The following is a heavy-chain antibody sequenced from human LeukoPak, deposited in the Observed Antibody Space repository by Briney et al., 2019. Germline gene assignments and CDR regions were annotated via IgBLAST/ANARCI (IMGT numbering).Heavy chain of an antibody. J-gene: IGHJ4*02. Sequence: SETLSLTCTVFGGSISSSSFYWGWIRQPPGKGLEWIGTIYYSESAYFNPSLKSRVTISLDTSNNQFSLKLSSVTAADTAVYYCARGRVYGSGSYYINYWGQGTLVTVSS. V-gene: IGHV4-39*01. CDR3: ARGRVYGSGSYYINY. CDR2: IYYSESA. CDR1: GGSISSSSFY. D-gene: IGHD3-10*01.